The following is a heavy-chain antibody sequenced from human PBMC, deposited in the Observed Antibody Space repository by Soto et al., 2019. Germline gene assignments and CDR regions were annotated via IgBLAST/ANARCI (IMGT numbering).Heavy chain of an antibody. CDR1: GGSISTYY. CDR3: ARSHSFDGSIYHYYFDF. V-gene: IGHV4-59*01. CDR2: IYASGAT. D-gene: IGHD3-10*01. Sequence: ETLSLTCTVSGGSISTYYWSWIRQPPGGTLEWIGCIYASGATTYNPSLESRVTMSVDMPNNEFSLELTSLTAADTAVYYCARSHSFDGSIYHYYFDFWGQGTLVTVSS. J-gene: IGHJ4*02.